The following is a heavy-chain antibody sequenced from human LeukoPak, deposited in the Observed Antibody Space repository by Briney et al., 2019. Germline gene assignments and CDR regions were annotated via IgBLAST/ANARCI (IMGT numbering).Heavy chain of an antibody. CDR2: ISHDGMNA. CDR3: AKDGAQYSSGPECDP. V-gene: IGHV3-23*01. D-gene: IGHD6-19*01. Sequence: PGGSLRLSCAAPGLHFSGTAMSWVRQAPGKGLEWVSAISHDGMNAYYADSVKGRFTISRDNSKKTVSLEMSSLTAADTGVYYCAKDGAQYSSGPECDPRGQGALVTVSP. CDR1: GLHFSGTA. J-gene: IGHJ5*02.